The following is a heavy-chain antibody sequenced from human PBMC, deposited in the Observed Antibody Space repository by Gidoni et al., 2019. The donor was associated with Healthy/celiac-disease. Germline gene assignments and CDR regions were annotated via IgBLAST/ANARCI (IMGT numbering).Heavy chain of an antibody. Sequence: QVQLVQPGAEVKKPGAAVKVSCKASGYTFTSYYMHWVRQAPGQGLEWMGIINPSGGSTSYAQKFQGRVTMTRDTSTSTVYMELSSLRSEDTAVYYCASTVTTKTNWFDPWGQGTLVTVSS. CDR3: ASTVTTKTNWFDP. CDR1: GYTFTSYY. V-gene: IGHV1-46*03. J-gene: IGHJ5*02. CDR2: INPSGGST. D-gene: IGHD4-17*01.